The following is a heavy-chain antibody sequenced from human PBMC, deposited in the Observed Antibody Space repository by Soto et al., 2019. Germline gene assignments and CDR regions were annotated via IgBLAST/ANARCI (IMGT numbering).Heavy chain of an antibody. Sequence: PGGSLRLSCAASGFTFSSYDMHWVRQATGKGLEWVSAIGTAGDTYYPGSVKGRFTISRENAKNSLYLQMNSLRAEDTAVYYCARYYGSGSYYDYWGQGTLVTVSS. CDR2: IGTAGDT. J-gene: IGHJ4*02. V-gene: IGHV3-13*01. CDR3: ARYYGSGSYYDY. D-gene: IGHD3-10*01. CDR1: GFTFSSYD.